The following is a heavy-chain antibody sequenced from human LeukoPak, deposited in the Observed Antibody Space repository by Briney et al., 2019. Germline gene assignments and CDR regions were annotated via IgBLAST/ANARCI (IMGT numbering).Heavy chain of an antibody. V-gene: IGHV3-21*01. D-gene: IGHD6-13*01. J-gene: IGHJ4*02. Sequence: GGSLRLSCAASGFTFSGYTMNWVRQAPGKGLEWVSSISSSSSYIYYADSVKGRFTISRDNAKNSLYLQMNSLRAEDTAVYYCARVGGSSVSPPFDYWGQGTLVTVSS. CDR2: ISSSSSYI. CDR3: ARVGGSSVSPPFDY. CDR1: GFTFSGYT.